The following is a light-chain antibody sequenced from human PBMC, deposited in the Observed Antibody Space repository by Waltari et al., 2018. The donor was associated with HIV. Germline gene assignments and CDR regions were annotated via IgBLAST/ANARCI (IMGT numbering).Light chain of an antibody. Sequence: HLVLTQSPSASASLGASVRLTCTLRRGHSSYAIAWHQQQPETGPRFLMKLNSDGSHNKGDGVPDRFSGSSSGAERYLTITSLQSDDEADYYCQTWGTGIQVFGGGTKLTVL. J-gene: IGLJ3*02. CDR1: RGHSSYA. CDR2: LNSDGSH. CDR3: QTWGTGIQV. V-gene: IGLV4-69*01.